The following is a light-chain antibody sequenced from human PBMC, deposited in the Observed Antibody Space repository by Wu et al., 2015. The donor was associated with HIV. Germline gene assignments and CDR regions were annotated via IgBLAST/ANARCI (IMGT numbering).Light chain of an antibody. J-gene: IGKJ4*01. CDR3: QLRTNWPT. V-gene: IGKV3-11*01. CDR2: DAS. CDR1: RVLRDS. Sequence: PYLLGRARSRVLRDSLGLVTNHKPRPGSHGYSIYDASNRATGIPARFSGRGFGTDFTLTISSLQPEDFAVYYCQLRTNWPTFGGGTKVEIK.